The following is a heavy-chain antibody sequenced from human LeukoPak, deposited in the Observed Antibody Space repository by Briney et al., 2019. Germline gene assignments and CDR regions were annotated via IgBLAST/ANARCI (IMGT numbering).Heavy chain of an antibody. V-gene: IGHV3-48*02. CDR3: VRDHLYSFDY. J-gene: IGHJ4*02. D-gene: IGHD3-16*01. Sequence: PGGSLRLSCAASGFTFSSYSMNWVRQAPGKGLEWVSYFRSSSNTIYYADSVKGRSTISGDNAKNLLYLQMNSLRDEDTAVYYCVRDHLYSFDYWGQGTLVTVSS. CDR2: FRSSSNTI. CDR1: GFTFSSYS.